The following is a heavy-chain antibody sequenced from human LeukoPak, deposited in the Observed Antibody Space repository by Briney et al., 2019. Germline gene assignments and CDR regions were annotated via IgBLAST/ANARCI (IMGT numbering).Heavy chain of an antibody. D-gene: IGHD3-22*01. CDR1: GFTFSSYS. CDR3: ARDARDYYDSSGYPDY. Sequence: GGSLRLSCAASGFTFSSYSMNWVRQAPGTGLEWVSYISSSSSTIYYADSVKGRFTISRDNAKNSLYLQMNSLRDEDTAVYYCARDARDYYDSSGYPDYWGQGTLVTVSS. CDR2: ISSSSSTI. J-gene: IGHJ4*02. V-gene: IGHV3-48*02.